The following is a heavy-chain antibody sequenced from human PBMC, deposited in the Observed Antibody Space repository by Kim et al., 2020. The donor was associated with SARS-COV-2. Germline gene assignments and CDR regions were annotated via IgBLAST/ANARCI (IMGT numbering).Heavy chain of an antibody. Sequence: GGSLRLSCAASGFTFGDYAMHWVRQAPGKGLEWVSGISWNSGSIGYADSVKGRFTISRDNAKNSLYLQMNSLRAEDTALYYCAKGSIARTNKGYFDYWGQGTLVTVSS. V-gene: IGHV3-9*01. D-gene: IGHD3-3*01. J-gene: IGHJ4*02. CDR3: AKGSIARTNKGYFDY. CDR1: GFTFGDYA. CDR2: ISWNSGSI.